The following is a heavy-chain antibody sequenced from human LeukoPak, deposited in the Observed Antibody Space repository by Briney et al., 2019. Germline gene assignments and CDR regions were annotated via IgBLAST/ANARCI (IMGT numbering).Heavy chain of an antibody. J-gene: IGHJ4*02. D-gene: IGHD2-21*01. CDR3: ARERVHCGGDCLDY. CDR2: IYNNGESI. CDR1: GFTFSSYE. V-gene: IGHV3-48*03. Sequence: GGSLRLSCAASGFTFSSYEMNWVRQAPGKGLEWLSYIYNNGESIFYADSVKGRFTISRDNAKNSLYLQMSSLRAEDTAVYYCARERVHCGGDCLDYWGQGTPVTVSS.